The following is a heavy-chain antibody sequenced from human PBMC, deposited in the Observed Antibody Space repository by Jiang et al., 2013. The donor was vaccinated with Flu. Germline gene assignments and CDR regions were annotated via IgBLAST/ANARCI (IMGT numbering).Heavy chain of an antibody. CDR1: GLTFSDAW. Sequence: QLLESGGGLVKPGGSLRLSCVVSGLTFSDAWMNWVRQAPGKGLEWVGRIKSKGSGETIEYGIPVKGRFTISRDDSKNTLYLQMNSLKTEDTAVYYCTWSSGYYYDLHVWGQGATVTVSS. J-gene: IGHJ6*02. D-gene: IGHD2-15*01. V-gene: IGHV3-15*07. CDR3: TWSSGYYYDLHV. CDR2: IKSKGSGETI.